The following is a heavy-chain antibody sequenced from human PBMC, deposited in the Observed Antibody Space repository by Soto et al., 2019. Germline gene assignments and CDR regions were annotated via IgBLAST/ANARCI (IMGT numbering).Heavy chain of an antibody. Sequence: XTLSLACAVSGGSVTNTEWWTWVRQPPGMWLEWVGDISLSGNTNYNPSLEGRAAISLEKSRNQFSLILNSVTAADTAVYYWASRGSSGHFWGQGTLAPVSS. J-gene: IGHJ4*02. CDR3: ASRGSSGHF. V-gene: IGHV4-4*02. CDR2: ISLSGNT. D-gene: IGHD3-22*01. CDR1: GGSVTNTEW.